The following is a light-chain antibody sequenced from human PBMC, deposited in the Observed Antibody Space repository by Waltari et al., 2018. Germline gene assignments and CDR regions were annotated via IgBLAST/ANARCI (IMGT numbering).Light chain of an antibody. Sequence: DIVMTQSPDSLAVSLGERAPINCKSSQTLLYSSNNKNDLAWYQQKPGQPPKLLIYWASARESGVPDRFSGSGSGTDFTLTISSLKAEDVAVYYCQQYYSTPPTFGQGTRLEIK. CDR1: QTLLYSSNNKND. V-gene: IGKV4-1*01. CDR2: WAS. CDR3: QQYYSTPPT. J-gene: IGKJ5*01.